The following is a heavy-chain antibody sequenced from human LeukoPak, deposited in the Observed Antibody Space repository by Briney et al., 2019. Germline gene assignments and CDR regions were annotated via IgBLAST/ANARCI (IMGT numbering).Heavy chain of an antibody. J-gene: IGHJ4*02. Sequence: GGSLRLSCAASGFTFSDYYMSWIRQAPGKGLEWVSYISSSGSTIYYADSVKGRFTTSRDNAKNSLYLQMNSLRAEDTAVYYCARGYYDSSGYPVSPDYWGQGTLVTVSS. CDR1: GFTFSDYY. CDR2: ISSSGSTI. D-gene: IGHD3-22*01. CDR3: ARGYYDSSGYPVSPDY. V-gene: IGHV3-11*01.